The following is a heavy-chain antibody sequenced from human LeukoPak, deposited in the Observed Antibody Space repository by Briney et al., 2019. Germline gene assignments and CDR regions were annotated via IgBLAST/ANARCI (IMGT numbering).Heavy chain of an antibody. CDR3: ARSGVGTYGWFDP. CDR1: GGTFSHYA. CDR2: IIPILGTA. D-gene: IGHD1-14*01. Sequence: SVKVSCKASGGTFSHYAFNWVRRPPGQGLEWMGGIIPILGTANYAQKFQGRVTITADESTSTAYMEMSSLRSEDTAVYYCARSGVGTYGWFDPWGQGTLVTVSS. J-gene: IGHJ5*02. V-gene: IGHV1-69*13.